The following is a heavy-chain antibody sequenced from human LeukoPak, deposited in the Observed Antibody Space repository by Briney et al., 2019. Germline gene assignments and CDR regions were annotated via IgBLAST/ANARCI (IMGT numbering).Heavy chain of an antibody. D-gene: IGHD4-11*01. CDR2: ISSYSSNI. CDR3: ARVHLDYSDFDY. CDR1: GFTFSSYN. J-gene: IGHJ4*02. V-gene: IGHV3-21*01. Sequence: GGSLRLSCAASGFTFSSYNMTWVRQAPGKGLEWVSSISSYSSNIYYADSVKGRFTISRDIAKNSLYLQMNSLRVEDTAVYYCARVHLDYSDFDYWGQGTLVTVSS.